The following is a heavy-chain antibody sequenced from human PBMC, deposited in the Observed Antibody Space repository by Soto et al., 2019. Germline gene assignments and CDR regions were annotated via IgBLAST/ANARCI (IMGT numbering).Heavy chain of an antibody. CDR2: IIPIFGTA. CDR1: GGTFSSYA. J-gene: IGHJ6*02. V-gene: IGHV1-69*06. D-gene: IGHD3-10*01. Sequence: SVKVSCKACGGTFSSYAISWVRQAPGRGLEWMGGIIPIFGTANYAQKFQGRVTITADKSTSTAYMELSSLRSEDTAVYYCARDTYYYGSGSYSHYYYYGMDVWGQGTTVTVSS. CDR3: ARDTYYYGSGSYSHYYYYGMDV.